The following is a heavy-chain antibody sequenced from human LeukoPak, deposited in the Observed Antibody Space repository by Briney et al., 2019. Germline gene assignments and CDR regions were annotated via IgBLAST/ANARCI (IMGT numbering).Heavy chain of an antibody. CDR1: GYTFTSYG. V-gene: IGHV1-18*01. J-gene: IGHJ4*02. D-gene: IGHD3-22*01. CDR2: ISAYNGNT. CDR3: ARDMYGRGDDYYDSSGLIGS. Sequence: GASVKVSRKASGYTFTSYGISWVRQAPGQGLEWMGWISAYNGNTNYAQKLQGRVTMTTDTSTSTAYMELRSLRSDDTAVYYCARDMYGRGDDYYDSSGLIGSWGQGTLVTVSS.